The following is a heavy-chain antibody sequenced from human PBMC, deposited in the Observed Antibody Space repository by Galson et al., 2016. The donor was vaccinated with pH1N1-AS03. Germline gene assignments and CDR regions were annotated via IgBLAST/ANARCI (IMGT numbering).Heavy chain of an antibody. CDR1: GGSISSSTW. D-gene: IGHD1-14*01. CDR2: IYHSGST. J-gene: IGHJ3*01. V-gene: IGHV4-4*02. CDR3: AAGRTNAFDF. Sequence: ETLSLTCVVSGGSISSSTWWSWVRQSPRKGLEWVGEIYHSGSTNYNPSLKSRVTMSVDKSKNQFSLKLNSVTAADTAVYYCAAGRTNAFDFWGQGTKVTVSS.